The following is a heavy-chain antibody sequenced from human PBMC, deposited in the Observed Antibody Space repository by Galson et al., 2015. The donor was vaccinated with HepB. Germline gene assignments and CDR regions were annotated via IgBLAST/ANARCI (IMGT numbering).Heavy chain of an antibody. Sequence: SLRLSCAASGFTFSSYAMSWVRQAPEKGLEWVSAISGSGGSTYYADSVKGRFTISRDNSKNTLYLQMNSLRAKDTAVYYCAKSGGYSYGWGLWAFDIWGQGTMVTVSS. V-gene: IGHV3-23*01. CDR1: GFTFSSYA. CDR3: AKSGGYSYGWGLWAFDI. CDR2: ISGSGGST. D-gene: IGHD5-18*01. J-gene: IGHJ3*02.